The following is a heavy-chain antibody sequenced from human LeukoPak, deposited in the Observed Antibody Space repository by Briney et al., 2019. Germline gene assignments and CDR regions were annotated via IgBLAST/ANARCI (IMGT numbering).Heavy chain of an antibody. D-gene: IGHD6-13*01. CDR2: IYYSGST. V-gene: IGHV4-59*08. CDR3: AGGIAAAGYDY. CDR1: GGSISSYY. Sequence: SETLSLTCTVPGGSISSYYWSWIRQPPGKGLEWIGYIYYSGSTNYNPSLKSRVTISVDTSKNQFSLKLSSVTAADTAVYYCAGGIAAAGYDYWGQGTLVTVSS. J-gene: IGHJ4*02.